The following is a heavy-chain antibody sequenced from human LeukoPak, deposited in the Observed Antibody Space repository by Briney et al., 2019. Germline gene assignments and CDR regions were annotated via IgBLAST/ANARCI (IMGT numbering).Heavy chain of an antibody. V-gene: IGHV4-31*03. CDR3: ARVQVGFFDY. D-gene: IGHD1-26*01. J-gene: IGHJ4*02. Sequence: SETLSLTCTVSGGSISSGGYYWSWIRQQPGKGLEWIGYIYYSGSTYYNPSLKSRVTISVDTSKNQFSLRLTSVTAADTAVYYCARVQVGFFDYWGKGTLVTVSS. CDR2: IYYSGST. CDR1: GGSISSGGYY.